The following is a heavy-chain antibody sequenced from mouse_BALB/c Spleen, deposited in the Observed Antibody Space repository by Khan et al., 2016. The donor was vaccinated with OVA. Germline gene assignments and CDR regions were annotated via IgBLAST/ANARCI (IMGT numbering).Heavy chain of an antibody. CDR1: GFTFSSYA. Sequence: EVELVESGGGLVKPGGSLKLSCSASGFTFSSYAMSWVRQTPEKRLELVATISSGGHYTFYPDSVKGRFTISRDNARNTLYLQMHSLRSEDTVMYYCARSVGDYYAMDYWGQGTSATVSS. D-gene: IGHD2-13*01. CDR3: ARSVGDYYAMDY. CDR2: ISSGGHYT. V-gene: IGHV5-9-3*01. J-gene: IGHJ4*01.